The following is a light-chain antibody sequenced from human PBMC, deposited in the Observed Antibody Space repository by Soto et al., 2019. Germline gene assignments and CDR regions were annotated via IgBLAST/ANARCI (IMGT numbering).Light chain of an antibody. CDR3: QQYNNWPSWT. CDR2: GAS. CDR1: QSVSSY. J-gene: IGKJ1*01. V-gene: IGKV3-15*01. Sequence: EKVKTQAAATLSMYPGERATLSCRASQSVSSYLAWYQQKPGQAPRLLIYGASTRATGIPARFSGSGSGTEFTLTISSLQSEDFAVYYCQQYNNWPSWTFGQGTKVDIK.